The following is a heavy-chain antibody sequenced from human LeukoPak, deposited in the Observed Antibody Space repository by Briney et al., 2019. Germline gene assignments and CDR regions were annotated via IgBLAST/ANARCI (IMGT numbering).Heavy chain of an antibody. D-gene: IGHD2-2*02. J-gene: IGHJ6*03. V-gene: IGHV1-8*01. CDR3: ASNYCSSTSCYREDYYYMDV. CDR1: GYTFTSYD. Sequence: ALVKVSCKASGYTFTSYDINWVRQATGQGLEWMGWMNPNSGNTGYAQKFQGRVTMTRNTSISTAYMELSSLRSEDTAVYYCASNYCSSTSCYREDYYYMDVWGKGTTVTVSS. CDR2: MNPNSGNT.